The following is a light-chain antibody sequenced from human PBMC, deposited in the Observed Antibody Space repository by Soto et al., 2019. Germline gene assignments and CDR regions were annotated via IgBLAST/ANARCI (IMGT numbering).Light chain of an antibody. Sequence: DIHMTQSPSSLSASAGDRVTITCRASQSIRSYLNWYQQKPGKAPKLLIYDASNLQSGVPSRFSGSGSGTDFTLTISSLQPEDFATYYCQQSYSTPLTFGGGTKVDIK. CDR2: DAS. CDR1: QSIRSY. J-gene: IGKJ4*01. CDR3: QQSYSTPLT. V-gene: IGKV1-39*01.